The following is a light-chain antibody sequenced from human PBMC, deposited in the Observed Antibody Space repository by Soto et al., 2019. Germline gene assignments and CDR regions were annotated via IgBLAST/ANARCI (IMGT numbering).Light chain of an antibody. Sequence: DIQMTQSPSTLSASEGDRVTITCRASQSISNWLPWYQQKPGKAPNLLIFRASSLKTGAPSRISGSGFGTEFTLTISSLQPDDFAAYFCQQYSIFPYTFGLGTKVEIK. CDR2: RAS. J-gene: IGKJ2*01. V-gene: IGKV1-5*03. CDR1: QSISNW. CDR3: QQYSIFPYT.